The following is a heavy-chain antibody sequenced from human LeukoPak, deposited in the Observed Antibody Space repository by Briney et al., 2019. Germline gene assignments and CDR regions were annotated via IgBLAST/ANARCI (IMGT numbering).Heavy chain of an antibody. Sequence: PGGSLRLSCAASGFTFSSYAMSWVRQAPGKGLEWVSAISGSGGSTYYADSVKGRFTISRDNSKNTLYLQMNSLRAEDTAVYYCAKTKDTAMVFFRVYFDYWGQGTLVTVSS. CDR2: ISGSGGST. CDR1: GFTFSSYA. J-gene: IGHJ4*02. D-gene: IGHD5-18*01. V-gene: IGHV3-23*01. CDR3: AKTKDTAMVFFRVYFDY.